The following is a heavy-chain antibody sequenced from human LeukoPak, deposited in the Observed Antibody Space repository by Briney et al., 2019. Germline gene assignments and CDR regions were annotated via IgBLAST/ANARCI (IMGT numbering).Heavy chain of an antibody. CDR2: IPYDGSNK. V-gene: IGHV3-30-3*02. Sequence: GGSLRLSCAASGFTFSSYAMHWVRQAPGKGLEWVAVIPYDGSNKYYADSVKGRFTISRDNSKNTLYLQMNSLRAEDTAVYYCAKTRPLDSSSWSHGDYWGQGTLVTVSS. CDR3: AKTRPLDSSSWSHGDY. J-gene: IGHJ4*02. D-gene: IGHD6-13*01. CDR1: GFTFSSYA.